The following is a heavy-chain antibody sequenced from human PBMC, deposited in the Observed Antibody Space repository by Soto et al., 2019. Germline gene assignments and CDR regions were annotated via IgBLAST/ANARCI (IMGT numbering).Heavy chain of an antibody. CDR3: ARGGPNSRAAFDI. Sequence: ASVKVSCKASGYTFTGYYMHWVRQAPGQGLEWMGWINPNSGGTNYAQKFQGWVTMTRDTSISTAYMELSRLRSDDTAVYYCARGGPNSRAAFDIWGQGTMVTVSS. CDR1: GYTFTGYY. J-gene: IGHJ3*02. V-gene: IGHV1-2*04. CDR2: INPNSGGT.